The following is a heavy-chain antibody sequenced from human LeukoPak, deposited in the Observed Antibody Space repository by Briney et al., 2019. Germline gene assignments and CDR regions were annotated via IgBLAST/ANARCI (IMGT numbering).Heavy chain of an antibody. Sequence: PSETLSLTCTVSGGSISSYYWSWIRQPPGKGLEWIGEITHTGSTNYNPSLKSRVTISVDTSKNQFSLKLSSVTAADTAVYYCARAPSSGSHDYWGQGTLVTVSS. CDR2: ITHTGST. D-gene: IGHD3-10*01. V-gene: IGHV4-34*01. CDR1: GGSISSYY. CDR3: ARAPSSGSHDY. J-gene: IGHJ4*02.